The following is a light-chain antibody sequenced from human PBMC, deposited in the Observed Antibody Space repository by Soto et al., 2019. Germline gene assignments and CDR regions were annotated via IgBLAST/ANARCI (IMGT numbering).Light chain of an antibody. CDR3: QQRSNWPHR. V-gene: IGKV3-11*01. CDR1: QSVSSY. Sequence: EIVLTQSPATLSLSPGERATLSCRASQSVSSYLAWYQQKPGQAPRLLSYDASTRATGIPARFSGSGSGKDFSHTISSLEPEDFAVYYCQQRSNWPHRLGPGTKVDIK. J-gene: IGKJ3*01. CDR2: DAS.